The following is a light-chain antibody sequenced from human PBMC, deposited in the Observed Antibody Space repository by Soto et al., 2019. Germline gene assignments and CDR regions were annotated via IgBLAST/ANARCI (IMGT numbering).Light chain of an antibody. J-gene: IGLJ1*01. Sequence: QSVLTQPPSVSGAPGQRVTISCTGSSSNIGAGRDVHWYRQLPGAAPKFLISDSNHRPSGVPDRFSVSKSGASASLAITGLRAEDEGDYFCQSYGTSLNGLYVFGTGTKLTVL. CDR2: DSN. V-gene: IGLV1-40*01. CDR3: QSYGTSLNGLYV. CDR1: SSNIGAGRD.